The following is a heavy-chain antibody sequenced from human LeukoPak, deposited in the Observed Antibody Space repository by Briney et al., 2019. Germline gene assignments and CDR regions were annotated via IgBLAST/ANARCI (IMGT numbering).Heavy chain of an antibody. D-gene: IGHD3-10*01. CDR2: INPNSGGT. V-gene: IGHV1-2*02. CDR1: VYTFTGYY. Sequence: GSVTVSCKPCVYTFTGYYMHWVRQAPGQGLEWMGWINPNSGGTNYAQKFQSSVTMTRDKSISTAYMELSRLRSDDTAVYYCARDPVLLWFGELLAASVNWFDPWGQGTLVTVPS. J-gene: IGHJ5*02. CDR3: ARDPVLLWFGELLAASVNWFDP.